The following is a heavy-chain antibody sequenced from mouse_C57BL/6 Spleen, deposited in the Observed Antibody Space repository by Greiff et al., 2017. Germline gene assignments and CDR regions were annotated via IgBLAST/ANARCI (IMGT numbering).Heavy chain of an antibody. CDR2: INPSNGGT. CDR3: AREDYDDGYYFDY. D-gene: IGHD2-4*01. CDR1: GYPFTSYW. Sequence: VQLQQPGTELVKPGASVKLSCKASGYPFTSYWMHWVKQRPGQGLEWIGNINPSNGGTNYNEKFKSKATLTVDKSSRTAYMQLSSRTSEDSAVYYWAREDYDDGYYFDYWGQGTTLTVSS. J-gene: IGHJ2*01. V-gene: IGHV1-53*01.